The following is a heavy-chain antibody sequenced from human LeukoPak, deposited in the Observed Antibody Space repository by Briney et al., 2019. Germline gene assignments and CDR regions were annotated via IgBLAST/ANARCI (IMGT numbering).Heavy chain of an antibody. CDR1: GDSTSTYY. CDR2: IYYRVTS. Sequence: SETLSLTCTVSGDSTSTYYWSWIRQPPGKGLEWIGYIYYRVTSDYNPSLKSRVTMSVDMSTRQISLKLSSVTAADTAVYYCARMVRRVVRLSIGRSSDYATGYYFDYWGQGTLVTVSS. V-gene: IGHV4-59*01. J-gene: IGHJ4*02. D-gene: IGHD5-12*01. CDR3: ARMVRRVVRLSIGRSSDYATGYYFDY.